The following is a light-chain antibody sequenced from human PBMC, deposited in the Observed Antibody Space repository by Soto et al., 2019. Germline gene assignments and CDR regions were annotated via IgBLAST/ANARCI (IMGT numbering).Light chain of an antibody. CDR3: QQYSNWLT. CDR1: QSVSSS. Sequence: EIVMTQSPATLSVSPGERVTLSCRASQSVSSSLAWYQQKPGQAPRLLIYGASTRATGIPASFSGSGSGTDFTVTISTLKSEDFAVYYWQQYSNWLTFGGGTKVEIK. J-gene: IGKJ4*01. V-gene: IGKV3-15*01. CDR2: GAS.